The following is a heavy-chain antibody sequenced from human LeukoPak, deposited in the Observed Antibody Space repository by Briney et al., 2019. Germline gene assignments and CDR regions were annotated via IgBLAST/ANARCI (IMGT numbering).Heavy chain of an antibody. J-gene: IGHJ5*02. CDR1: GGTISSHA. V-gene: IGHV1-69*13. Sequence: VASVRVSCKASGGTISSHAINWVRQAPGQGLEWMGGIIPIFDTANYAQKFQGRVTITADESTSTAYMELSSLRSEDTAVYYCARDARRRYCSSTSCYWGWFDPWGQGTLVTVSS. CDR3: ARDARRRYCSSTSCYWGWFDP. CDR2: IIPIFDTA. D-gene: IGHD2-2*01.